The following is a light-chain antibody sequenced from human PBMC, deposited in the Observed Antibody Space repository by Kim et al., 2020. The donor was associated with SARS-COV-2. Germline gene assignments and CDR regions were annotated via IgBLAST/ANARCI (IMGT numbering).Light chain of an antibody. Sequence: SLSPGERATLSCRASQSVSSYLAWYQQKPGQAPRLLIYDASNRATGIPARFSGSGSGTDFTLTIRSLEPEDFAVYYCQQRANWITFGQGTRLEIK. J-gene: IGKJ5*01. CDR1: QSVSSY. CDR3: QQRANWIT. CDR2: DAS. V-gene: IGKV3-11*01.